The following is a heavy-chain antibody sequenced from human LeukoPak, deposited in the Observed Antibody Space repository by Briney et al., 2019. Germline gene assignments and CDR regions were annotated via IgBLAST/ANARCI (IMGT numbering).Heavy chain of an antibody. D-gene: IGHD4-23*01. CDR2: ISSSDSTI. CDR3: ARDYGGSSPFDY. Sequence: GGSLRLSCVASGFALSSYEMNWVRQAPGKGLEWVSYISSSDSTIYYADSVKGRFTISRDNAKNSLYLQMNSLRAEDTAVYYCARDYGGSSPFDYWGQGTLVTVSS. V-gene: IGHV3-48*03. CDR1: GFALSSYE. J-gene: IGHJ4*02.